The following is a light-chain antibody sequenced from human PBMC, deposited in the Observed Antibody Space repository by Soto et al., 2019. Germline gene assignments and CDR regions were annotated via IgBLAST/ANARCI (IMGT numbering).Light chain of an antibody. CDR1: QSISTF. CDR3: QQSYSSPVT. CDR2: GAS. Sequence: DIQMTQSPSSLSASVGDRVTITCRASQSISTFLNWYQQKPGKAPNLLIYGASSLQNVVPSRFSGSGSGTDFTLTISSLQPEDFATYYCQQSYSSPVTFGQGTRL. V-gene: IGKV1-39*01. J-gene: IGKJ5*01.